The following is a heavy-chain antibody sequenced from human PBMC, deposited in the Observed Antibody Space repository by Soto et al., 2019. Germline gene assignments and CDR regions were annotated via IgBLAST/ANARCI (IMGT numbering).Heavy chain of an antibody. CDR3: ARAYRVVVVAASLYYFDY. V-gene: IGHV1-46*01. J-gene: IGHJ4*02. CDR2: INPSGGST. D-gene: IGHD2-15*01. Sequence: QVQLVQSGAEVKKPGASVKVSCKASGYTFTSYYMHWVRQAPGQGLEWMGIINPSGGSTSYAQKFQGRVTMTRDTSTSTVYMELSSLRSEDTAVYYCARAYRVVVVAASLYYFDYWGQGTLVTVSS. CDR1: GYTFTSYY.